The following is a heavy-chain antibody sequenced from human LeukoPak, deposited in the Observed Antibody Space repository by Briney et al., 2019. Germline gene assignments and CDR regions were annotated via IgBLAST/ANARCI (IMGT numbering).Heavy chain of an antibody. CDR3: ARAVAAAIRGWFDP. CDR1: GGSFSGYY. CDR2: INHSGST. V-gene: IGHV4-34*01. J-gene: IGHJ5*02. Sequence: SETLSLTCAVYGGSFSGYYWSRIRQPPGKELEWIGEINHSGSTNYNPSLKSRVTISVDTSKNQFSLKLSSVTAADTAVYYCARAVAAAIRGWFDPWGQGTLVTVSS. D-gene: IGHD2-2*02.